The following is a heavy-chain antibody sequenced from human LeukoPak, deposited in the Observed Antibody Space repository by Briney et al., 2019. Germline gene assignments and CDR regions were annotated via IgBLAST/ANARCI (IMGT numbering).Heavy chain of an antibody. CDR1: GYTFTSYD. J-gene: IGHJ6*02. CDR3: ARSYYDSSGYYYVPYYHYYGMDV. D-gene: IGHD3-22*01. V-gene: IGHV1-8*01. CDR2: MNPNSGNT. Sequence: ASVKVSCKASGYTFTSYDINWVRQATGQGLEWMGWMNPNSGNTGYAQKFQGRVTMTRNTSISTAYMELSSLRSEDTAVYYCARSYYDSSGYYYVPYYHYYGMDVWGQGTTVTVSS.